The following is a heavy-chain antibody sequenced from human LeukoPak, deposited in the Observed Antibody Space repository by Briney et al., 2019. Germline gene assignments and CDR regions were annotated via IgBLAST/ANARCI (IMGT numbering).Heavy chain of an antibody. D-gene: IGHD3-22*01. V-gene: IGHV1-8*02. CDR2: ILSNSGNT. Sequence: ASVKVSCKASGYTFTAYYLHWVRQAPGQGFEWMGRILSNSGNTGYAQKFQGRVTMTRNTSISTAYMELSSLRSEDTAVYYCARGLPDYYYYDSSGYSYYFDYWGQGTLVTVSS. J-gene: IGHJ4*02. CDR1: GYTFTAYY. CDR3: ARGLPDYYYYDSSGYSYYFDY.